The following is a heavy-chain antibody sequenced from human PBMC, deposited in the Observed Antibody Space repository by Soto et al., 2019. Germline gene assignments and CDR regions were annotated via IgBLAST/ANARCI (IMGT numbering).Heavy chain of an antibody. CDR2: IYHSGST. J-gene: IGHJ4*02. CDR3: AAYYNFWSGYYRSYFDY. D-gene: IGHD3-3*01. V-gene: IGHV4-4*02. CDR1: SGSISSSNW. Sequence: PSETLSLTCAVSSGSISSSNWWSWVRQPPGKGLEWIGEIYHSGSTNYNPSLKSRVTISVDKSKNQFSLKLSSVTAADTAVYYWAAYYNFWSGYYRSYFDYWGQGTLVTVSS.